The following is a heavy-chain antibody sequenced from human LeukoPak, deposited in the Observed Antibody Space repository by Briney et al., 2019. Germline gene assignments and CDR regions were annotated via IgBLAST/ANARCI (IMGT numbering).Heavy chain of an antibody. D-gene: IGHD4-11*01. CDR1: GFTFSSYA. J-gene: IGHJ4*02. CDR3: ARDGATVTRFDY. V-gene: IGHV3-30*04. Sequence: GGSLRLSCAASGFTFSSYAMHWVRQAPGKGLEWVAVISYDGSNKYYADSVKGRFTISRDNSKNTLYLQMNSLRAGDTAVYYCARDGATVTRFDYWGQGTLVTVSS. CDR2: ISYDGSNK.